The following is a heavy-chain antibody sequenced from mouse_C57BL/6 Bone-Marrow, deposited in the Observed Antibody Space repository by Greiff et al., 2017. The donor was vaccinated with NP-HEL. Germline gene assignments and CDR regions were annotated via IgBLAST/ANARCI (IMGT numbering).Heavy chain of an antibody. D-gene: IGHD3-2*02. J-gene: IGHJ1*03. V-gene: IGHV2-9-1*01. Sequence: VKLQESGPGLVAPSQSLTIPCTVSGFSFTSYAISWVRQPPGKGLEWLGVIWTGGGTNYNSALQSRLSISKDNTKSQVFLKMNSLQTDDTSRYYCARKGGFYWYFDVWGTGTTVTVSS. CDR3: ARKGGFYWYFDV. CDR1: GFSFTSYA. CDR2: IWTGGGT.